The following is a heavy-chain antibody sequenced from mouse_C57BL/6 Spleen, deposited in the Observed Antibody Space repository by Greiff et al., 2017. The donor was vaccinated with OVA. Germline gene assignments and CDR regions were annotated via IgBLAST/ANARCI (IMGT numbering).Heavy chain of an antibody. V-gene: IGHV1-59*01. D-gene: IGHD2-10*02. CDR1: GYTFTSYW. J-gene: IGHJ4*01. Sequence: VQLQQPGAELVRPGTSVKLSCKASGYTFTSYWMHWVKQRPGQGLEWIGVIDPSDSYTNYNQKFKGKATLTVDTSSSTAYMQLSSLTSEDSAVYYCAKYGNYDYAMDYWGQGTSVTVSS. CDR3: AKYGNYDYAMDY. CDR2: IDPSDSYT.